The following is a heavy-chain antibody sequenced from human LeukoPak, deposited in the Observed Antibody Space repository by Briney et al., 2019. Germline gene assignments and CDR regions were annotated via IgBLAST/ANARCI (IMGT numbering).Heavy chain of an antibody. J-gene: IGHJ4*02. CDR2: ISSSSSYI. D-gene: IGHD5-24*01. V-gene: IGHV3-21*01. Sequence: GGSLRLSCAASGFTFSSYCMNWVRQAPGKGLEWVSSISSSSSYIYYADSVKGRFTISRDNAKNSLYLQMNSLRAEDTAVYYCARDDGEMATCFDYWGQGTLVTVSS. CDR3: ARDDGEMATCFDY. CDR1: GFTFSSYC.